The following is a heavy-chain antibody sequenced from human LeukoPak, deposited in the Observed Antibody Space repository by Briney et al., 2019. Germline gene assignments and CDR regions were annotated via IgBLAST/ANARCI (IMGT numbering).Heavy chain of an antibody. Sequence: SEALSLTCTVSGGSITTYYWSWLRQPPGKGLEWIGFIYYTGSTNYNPSLQSRVTISIDTPKNQFSLRLNSVTAADTAVYYCARDAYGDFDYWGQGIMVTVSS. CDR1: GGSITTYY. D-gene: IGHD4-17*01. J-gene: IGHJ4*02. CDR3: ARDAYGDFDY. V-gene: IGHV4-59*01. CDR2: IYYTGST.